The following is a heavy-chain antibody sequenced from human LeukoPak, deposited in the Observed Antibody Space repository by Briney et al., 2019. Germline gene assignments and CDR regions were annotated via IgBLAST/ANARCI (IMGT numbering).Heavy chain of an antibody. CDR2: IYYSGTT. J-gene: IGHJ6*03. D-gene: IGHD4-17*01. CDR3: ARVYGNYYYMDV. Sequence: SETLSLTCFVSGVSTDSFYWSWIRQPPEKGLEWIGYIYYSGTTNYNPSLKSRVTISLDKSKNQFSLKLDSVTAADTAMYFCARVYGNYYYMDVWGKGTTVTISS. CDR1: GVSTDSFY. V-gene: IGHV4-59*01.